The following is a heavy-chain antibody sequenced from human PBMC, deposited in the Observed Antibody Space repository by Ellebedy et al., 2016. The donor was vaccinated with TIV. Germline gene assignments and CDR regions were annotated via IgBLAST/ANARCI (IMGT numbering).Heavy chain of an antibody. J-gene: IGHJ4*02. Sequence: ASVKVSCXVSGYTLTELSMHWVRQAPGKGLEWMGGFDPEDGETIYAQKFQGRVTMTEDTSTDTAYMELSSLRSEDTAVYYCATLPAGYCSGGSCFHFDYWGQGTLVTVSS. D-gene: IGHD2-15*01. CDR3: ATLPAGYCSGGSCFHFDY. CDR1: GYTLTELS. CDR2: FDPEDGET. V-gene: IGHV1-24*01.